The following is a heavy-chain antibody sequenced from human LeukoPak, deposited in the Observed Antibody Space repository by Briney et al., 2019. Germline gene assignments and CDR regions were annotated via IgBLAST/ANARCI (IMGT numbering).Heavy chain of an antibody. V-gene: IGHV3-9*01. Sequence: GRSLRLSCAASGFTFDDYAMPWVRQAPGKGLEWVSGISWNSGSIGYADSVKGRFTISRDNAKNSLYLQMNSLRAEDTALYYCARIVGARQNWFDPWGQGTLVTVSS. J-gene: IGHJ5*02. CDR1: GFTFDDYA. CDR2: ISWNSGSI. CDR3: ARIVGARQNWFDP. D-gene: IGHD1-26*01.